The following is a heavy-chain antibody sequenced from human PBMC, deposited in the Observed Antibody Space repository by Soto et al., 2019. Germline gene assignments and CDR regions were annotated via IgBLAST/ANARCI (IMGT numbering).Heavy chain of an antibody. Sequence: QVHLVQSGAEVKKPGASVKVSCKASGYTFPSYGVTWVRQAPGQGLEWMGWISANNDDRKYAQKFQGRVSMTADTSTSTAYMDLRSLRSDDTAVYYCAREGGAIDSWGQGTLVTVSS. CDR1: GYTFPSYG. CDR2: ISANNDDR. CDR3: AREGGAIDS. D-gene: IGHD2-2*02. J-gene: IGHJ4*02. V-gene: IGHV1-18*01.